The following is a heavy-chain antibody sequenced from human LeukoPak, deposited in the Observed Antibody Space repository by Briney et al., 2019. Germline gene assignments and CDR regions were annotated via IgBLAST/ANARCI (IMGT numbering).Heavy chain of an antibody. V-gene: IGHV4-59*01. CDR1: GGSISSYY. CDR2: IYYSGST. Sequence: PSETLSLTCTVSGGSISSYYWSWIRQPPGKGLEWIGYIYYSGSTNYNPSLKSRVTISVDTSKNQFSLKLSSVTAADTAVYYCARDYPRSDAFDIWGQGTMVTVSS. CDR3: ARDYPRSDAFDI. J-gene: IGHJ3*02.